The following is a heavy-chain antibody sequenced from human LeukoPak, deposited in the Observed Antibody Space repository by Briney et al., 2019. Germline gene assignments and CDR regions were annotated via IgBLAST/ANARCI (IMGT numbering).Heavy chain of an antibody. Sequence: TGGSLRLSCAASGVTFSSYSMNWVRQAPRKGVECVSSISSSSSYIYYADSVKGRFTISRDNAKNSLYLQMNSLRAEDTAVYYCARSEYDSSGFTFDYWGQGTLVTVSS. CDR1: GVTFSSYS. V-gene: IGHV3-21*01. D-gene: IGHD3-22*01. J-gene: IGHJ4*02. CDR3: ARSEYDSSGFTFDY. CDR2: ISSSSSYI.